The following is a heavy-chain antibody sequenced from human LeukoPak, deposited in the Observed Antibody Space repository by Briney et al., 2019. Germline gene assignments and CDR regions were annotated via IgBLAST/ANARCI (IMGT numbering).Heavy chain of an antibody. CDR3: TWYSRYFDL. V-gene: IGHV3-13*01. J-gene: IGHJ2*01. Sequence: GGSLRLSCAASGFTFSSYDMHWVRHATGKGLEWVSGIGTAGDIYYPGSVKGRFTISRENAKKSLYLQMNSLRAGDTAVYSSTWYSRYFDLWGRGTLVTVSS. CDR2: IGTAGDI. D-gene: IGHD6-13*01. CDR1: GFTFSSYD.